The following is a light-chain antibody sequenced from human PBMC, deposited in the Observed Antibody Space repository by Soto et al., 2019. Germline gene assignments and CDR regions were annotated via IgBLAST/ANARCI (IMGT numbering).Light chain of an antibody. J-gene: IGLJ2*01. CDR3: QSYDSSNQV. V-gene: IGLV6-57*04. CDR2: EDN. CDR1: SGSIASNY. Sequence: NFMLTQPHSVSESPGKTVTISCTRSSGSIASNYVQWYQQRPGSAPTTVIYEDNQRPSGVPDRFPGSIDSSSNSASLTISGLKTEDEADSYCQSYDSSNQVFGGGTKVTVL.